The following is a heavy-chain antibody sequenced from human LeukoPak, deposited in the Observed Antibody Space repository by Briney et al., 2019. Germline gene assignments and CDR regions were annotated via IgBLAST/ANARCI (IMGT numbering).Heavy chain of an antibody. Sequence: ASVKVSCKASGYTFTGYYMHWVRQAPGQGLEWMGWINPNSGGTNYAQKFQGRVTITRDTSASTAYMELSSLRSEDTAVYYCARDRGLVAAAGTFDYWGQGTLVTVSS. J-gene: IGHJ4*02. CDR1: GYTFTGYY. CDR3: ARDRGLVAAAGTFDY. CDR2: INPNSGGT. V-gene: IGHV1-2*02. D-gene: IGHD6-13*01.